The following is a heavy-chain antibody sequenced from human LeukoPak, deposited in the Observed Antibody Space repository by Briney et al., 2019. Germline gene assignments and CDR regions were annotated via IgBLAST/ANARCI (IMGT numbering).Heavy chain of an antibody. J-gene: IGHJ4*02. D-gene: IGHD2-2*01. V-gene: IGHV3-23*01. Sequence: PGGSLRRSCSTAGFAVNNFPLSWVRQASVTGLEWVSTIPYRRDKSYYADSVQGRFSISRDNSAKTVVLHLSSLRAEDTAIYYCAKVFCSSPRCFLPFDYWGQGTLVTVSS. CDR2: IPYRRDKS. CDR3: AKVFCSSPRCFLPFDY. CDR1: GFAVNNFP.